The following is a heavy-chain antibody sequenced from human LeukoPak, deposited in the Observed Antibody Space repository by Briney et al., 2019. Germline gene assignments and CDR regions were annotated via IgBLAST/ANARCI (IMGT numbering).Heavy chain of an antibody. Sequence: PGGSLRLSCAASGFTFSSYAMSWVRQAPGKGLEWVSAISGSGGSTHYADSVKGRFTISRDNSKNTLYLQMNSLRAEDTAVYYCAKDREVRRGSPRGGGLFDYWGQGTLVTVSS. CDR1: GFTFSSYA. CDR3: AKDREVRRGSPRGGGLFDY. D-gene: IGHD1-26*01. V-gene: IGHV3-23*01. J-gene: IGHJ4*02. CDR2: ISGSGGST.